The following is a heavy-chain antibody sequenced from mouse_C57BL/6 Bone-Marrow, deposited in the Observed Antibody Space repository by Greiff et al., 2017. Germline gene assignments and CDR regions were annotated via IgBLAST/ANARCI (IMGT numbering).Heavy chain of an antibody. D-gene: IGHD2-4*01. Sequence: EVQLQQSGTVLARPGASVKMSCKTSGYTFTSYWMHWVKQRPGQGLEWIGAIYPGNSDTSYNQKFKGKAKLTAVTSASTAYMELSSLTNEDSAVYYCTVYDYGGGSDYWGQGTTLTVSS. CDR1: GYTFTSYW. CDR3: TVYDYGGGSDY. V-gene: IGHV1-5*01. J-gene: IGHJ2*01. CDR2: IYPGNSDT.